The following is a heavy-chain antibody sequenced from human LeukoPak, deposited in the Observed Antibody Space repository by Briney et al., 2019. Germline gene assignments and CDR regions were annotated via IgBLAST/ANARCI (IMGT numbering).Heavy chain of an antibody. CDR3: ARAPYYYCMDV. Sequence: SETLSPTCTVSGGSLSSYYWSWIRQPPGKGLEWIGYILYSGSTNYNPSLKSRVTISVDTSKNRFSLKLRSVTAADTAVYYCARAPYYYCMDVWGKGTTVTVSS. V-gene: IGHV4-59*01. CDR2: ILYSGST. CDR1: GGSLSSYY. J-gene: IGHJ6*03.